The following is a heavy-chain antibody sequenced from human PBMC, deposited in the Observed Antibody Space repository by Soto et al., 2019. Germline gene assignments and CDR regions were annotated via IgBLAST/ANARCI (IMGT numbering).Heavy chain of an antibody. CDR1: GYTFTSYG. D-gene: IGHD3-22*01. Sequence: QVQLVQSGAEVKKPGASVKVSCKASGYTFTSYGISWVRQAPGQGLEWMGWISAYKGNTNDAQKLQGRVTMTTDTSTSPAYMEVRSLRYDATAVYYCARIHYDSSGYYVFDDWGQGTLVTVSS. V-gene: IGHV1-18*01. CDR3: ARIHYDSSGYYVFDD. J-gene: IGHJ4*02. CDR2: ISAYKGNT.